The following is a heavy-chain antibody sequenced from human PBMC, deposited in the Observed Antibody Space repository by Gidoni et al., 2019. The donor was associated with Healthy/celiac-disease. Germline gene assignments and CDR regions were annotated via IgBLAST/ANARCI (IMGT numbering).Heavy chain of an antibody. V-gene: IGHV3-23*01. CDR3: AKVGRETGFDP. D-gene: IGHD3-16*01. CDR1: GFTFSSYA. Sequence: EVQLLESGGGLVQPGASLRPACAASGFTFSSYAMSWVRQAPGTGLEWVSAISGSGGSTYYAESVKGRFTISRDNSKNTLYLQMNSLRAEDTAVYYCAKVGRETGFDPWGQGTLVTVSS. CDR2: ISGSGGST. J-gene: IGHJ5*02.